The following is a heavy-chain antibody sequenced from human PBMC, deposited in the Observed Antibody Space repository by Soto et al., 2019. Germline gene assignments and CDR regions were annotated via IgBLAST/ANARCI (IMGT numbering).Heavy chain of an antibody. CDR3: AKGRISSSGLDY. Sequence: GGSLRLSCAASGFTFSSYSMNWVRQAPGKGLEWVSYISSNSGGTTFYADSVKGRFTISRDNSMNTLYLQMNRLRAEDTALYYCAKGRISSSGLDYWGLGTLVTVSS. CDR1: GFTFSSYS. D-gene: IGHD2-15*01. V-gene: IGHV3-48*01. J-gene: IGHJ4*02. CDR2: ISSNSGGTT.